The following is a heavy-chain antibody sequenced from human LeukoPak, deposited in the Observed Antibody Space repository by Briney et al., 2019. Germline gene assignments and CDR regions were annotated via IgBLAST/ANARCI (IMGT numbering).Heavy chain of an antibody. V-gene: IGHV3-21*01. CDR3: ARDQVTTVTTPFFDI. D-gene: IGHD4-17*01. CDR1: GFTFSSYS. CDR2: ISSSSSYI. Sequence: GGSLRLSCAASGFTFSSYSMNWVRQAPGKGLEWVSSISSSSSYIYYADSVKGRFTISRDNAKNSLYLQMNSLRAEDTAVYYCARDQVTTVTTPFFDIWGQGTMVTVSS. J-gene: IGHJ3*02.